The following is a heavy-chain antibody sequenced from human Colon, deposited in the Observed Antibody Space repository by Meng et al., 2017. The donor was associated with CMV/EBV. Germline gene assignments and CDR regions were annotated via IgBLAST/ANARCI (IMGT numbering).Heavy chain of an antibody. CDR1: GFSFSDHY. CDR2: GRHKVKNYTT. Sequence: GESLKISCAASGFSFSDHYMDWVRQAPGKGLEWVGRGRHKVKNYTTEYAASVKGRFTISRDNSKNSLYLQMTSLRHDDTAVYYCAKGGSDLDYFFDYWGQGTLVTVSS. CDR3: AKGGSDLDYFFDY. V-gene: IGHV3-72*01. J-gene: IGHJ4*02. D-gene: IGHD2/OR15-2a*01.